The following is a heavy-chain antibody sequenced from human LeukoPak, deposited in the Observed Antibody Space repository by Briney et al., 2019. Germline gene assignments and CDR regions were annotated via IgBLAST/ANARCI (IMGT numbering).Heavy chain of an antibody. CDR3: ARASSGWSRGRSWFDP. J-gene: IGHJ5*02. V-gene: IGHV4-38-2*01. CDR2: IYHSGNT. Sequence: SETLSLTCAVSGYSISSGYYWGWIRQPPGKGLEWIGSIYHSGNTYHNPSLRSRVTISEDTSKNQFSLKLSSVTAADTAVYYCARASSGWSRGRSWFDPWGQGTLVTVSS. CDR1: GYSISSGYY. D-gene: IGHD6-19*01.